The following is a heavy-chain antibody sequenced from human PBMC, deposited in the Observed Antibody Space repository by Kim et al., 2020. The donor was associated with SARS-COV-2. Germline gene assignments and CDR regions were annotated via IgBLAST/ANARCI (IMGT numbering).Heavy chain of an antibody. CDR3: ARQPKPYSWNYERWFDP. CDR2: IYYSGST. Sequence: SETLSLTCTVSGGSISSSSYYWGWIRQPPGKGLEWIGSIYYSGSTYYNPSLKSRVTISVDTSKNQFSLQLSSVTAADTAVYYCARQPKPYSWNYERWFDPWGQGTLVTVSS. D-gene: IGHD1-7*01. V-gene: IGHV4-39*01. CDR1: GGSISSSSYY. J-gene: IGHJ5*02.